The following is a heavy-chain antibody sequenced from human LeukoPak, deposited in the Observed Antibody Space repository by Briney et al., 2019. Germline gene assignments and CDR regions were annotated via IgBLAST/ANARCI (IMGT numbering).Heavy chain of an antibody. J-gene: IGHJ4*02. CDR1: GFTFSNYW. D-gene: IGHD1-7*01. Sequence: PGGSLRLSCAASGFTFSNYWVHWVRQAPGKGLVWVSRINPDGSTITYADSVKGRFTISGDNAKNTLYLQRKSVRGEDTVLYYCPTAGNYRFDYWGQGTLVTVSS. CDR2: INPDGSTI. V-gene: IGHV3-74*01. CDR3: PTAGNYRFDY.